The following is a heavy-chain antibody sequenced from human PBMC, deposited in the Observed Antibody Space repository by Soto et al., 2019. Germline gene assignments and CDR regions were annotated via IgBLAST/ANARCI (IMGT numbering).Heavy chain of an antibody. CDR2: ISWNSDMI. V-gene: IGHV3-9*01. J-gene: IGHJ4*02. Sequence: SLRLSCAASGFTFDDYAMHWVRQGPGKGLEWVSGISWNSDMITYADSVKGRFTVSRDNAKNSLDLEMNSLRVEDTALYYCVKDTYILVGATHLDSWGQVTLVTVS. D-gene: IGHD1-26*01. CDR1: GFTFDDYA. CDR3: VKDTYILVGATHLDS.